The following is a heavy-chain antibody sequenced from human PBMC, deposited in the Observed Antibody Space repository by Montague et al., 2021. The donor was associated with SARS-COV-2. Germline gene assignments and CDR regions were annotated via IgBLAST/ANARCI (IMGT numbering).Heavy chain of an antibody. V-gene: IGHV3-53*04. CDR2: IYSGGST. CDR3: ARDLTYGSGRSYYYYGMDV. CDR1: EFTVSSNY. Sequence: SLRLSCAASEFTVSSNYMSWVRQAPGKGLEWVSVIYSGGSTYYADSVKGRFTISRHNSKNTLYLQMNSLRAEDTAVYYCARDLTYGSGRSYYYYGMDVWGQGTTVTVSS. J-gene: IGHJ6*02. D-gene: IGHD3-10*01.